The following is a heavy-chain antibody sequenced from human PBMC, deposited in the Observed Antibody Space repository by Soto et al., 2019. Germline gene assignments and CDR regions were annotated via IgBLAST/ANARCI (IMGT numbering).Heavy chain of an antibody. V-gene: IGHV6-1*01. CDR2: TYYRSKWYN. CDR1: GDSVSSNSAA. J-gene: IGHJ6*02. Sequence: SPTLSLTCAISGDSVSSNSAAWNWIRQSPSRGLEWLGRTYYRSKWYNDYAVSVKSRITINPDTSKNQFSLQLNSVTPEDTAVYYCASTRFLLFGELSAYYYYYGMDVWGQGTTVTVSS. D-gene: IGHD3-10*01. CDR3: ASTRFLLFGELSAYYYYYGMDV.